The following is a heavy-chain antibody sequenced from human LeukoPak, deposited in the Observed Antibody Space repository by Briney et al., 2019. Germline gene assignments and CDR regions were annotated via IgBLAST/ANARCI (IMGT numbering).Heavy chain of an antibody. CDR3: ARDEDHAAAY. V-gene: IGHV3-7*03. CDR2: INQDGSEK. Sequence: GGSLRLSCAASGFTFIRSWMSWVRQAPGKGLEWVANINQDGSEKYYVDSVKGRFTISRDNAKNSLYLQMSSLRADDTAVYYCARDEDHAAAYWGQGTLVTVSS. J-gene: IGHJ4*02. D-gene: IGHD2-15*01. CDR1: GFTFIRSW.